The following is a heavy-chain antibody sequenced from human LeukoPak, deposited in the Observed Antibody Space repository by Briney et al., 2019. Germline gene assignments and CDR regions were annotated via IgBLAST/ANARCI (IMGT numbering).Heavy chain of an antibody. D-gene: IGHD6-19*01. J-gene: IGHJ5*02. CDR1: GGSFSGYY. CDR2: INHSGST. CDR3: ARGRLPGASIAVADNWFDP. Sequence: SETLSLTCAVYGGSFSGYYWSWIRQPPGKGLEWIGEINHSGSTNYNPSLKSRVTISVDTSKNQFSLKLSSVTAADTAVYYCARGRLPGASIAVADNWFDPWGQGTLVTVSS. V-gene: IGHV4-34*01.